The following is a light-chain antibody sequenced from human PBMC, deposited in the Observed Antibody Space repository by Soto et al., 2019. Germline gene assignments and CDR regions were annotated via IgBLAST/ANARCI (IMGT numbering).Light chain of an antibody. Sequence: DIQMTQSPSILSASVGDRVTITCRASQSIGSWLAWYQHKPGKAPKLLIYKASSLESGVPLRFSGSGSGTEFTLTISSLQPDDFATYYCQHDNSYSEAFGQGTKVDIK. CDR2: KAS. V-gene: IGKV1-5*03. CDR3: QHDNSYSEA. J-gene: IGKJ1*01. CDR1: QSIGSW.